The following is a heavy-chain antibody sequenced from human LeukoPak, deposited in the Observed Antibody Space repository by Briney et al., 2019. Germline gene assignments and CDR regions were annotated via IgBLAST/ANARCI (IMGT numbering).Heavy chain of an antibody. D-gene: IGHD3-10*01. CDR2: IIPILGTA. Sequence: ASVKVSCKASGGTFSSYAISWVRQAPGQGLEWMGGIIPILGTANYAQKFQGRVTITADKSTSTAYMELSSLRSEDTAVYYCATVWFGELSTQYYYMDVWGKGTTVTISS. V-gene: IGHV1-69*10. CDR1: GGTFSSYA. CDR3: ATVWFGELSTQYYYMDV. J-gene: IGHJ6*03.